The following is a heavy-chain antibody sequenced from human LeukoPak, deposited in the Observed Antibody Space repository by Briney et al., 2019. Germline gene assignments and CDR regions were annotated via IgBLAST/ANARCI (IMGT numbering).Heavy chain of an antibody. CDR2: ISGSGGST. V-gene: IGHV3-23*01. CDR1: GFTFSSYA. Sequence: AGGSLRLSCAASGFTFSSYAMSWVRQAPGKGLEWVSAISGSGGSTFYADSVKGRFTISRDSPKNTLFLQVNSLRAEDTAVYYCAKETQLTVSALFDYWGQGTLVTVSS. CDR3: AKETQLTVSALFDY. J-gene: IGHJ4*02. D-gene: IGHD1-1*01.